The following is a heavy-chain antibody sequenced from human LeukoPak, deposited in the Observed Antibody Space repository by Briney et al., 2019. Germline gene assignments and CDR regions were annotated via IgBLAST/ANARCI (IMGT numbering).Heavy chain of an antibody. CDR3: ARDRYSYGDFDH. CDR2: IIPIFGTA. V-gene: IGHV1-69*13. J-gene: IGHJ4*02. Sequence: ASVKVSCKASGGTFSSYAISWVRQAPGQGLEWMGGIIPIFGTANYAQKFQGRVTITADESTSTAYMELSSLRSEDTAVYYCARDRYSYGDFDHWGQGTLVTVSS. D-gene: IGHD5-18*01. CDR1: GGTFSSYA.